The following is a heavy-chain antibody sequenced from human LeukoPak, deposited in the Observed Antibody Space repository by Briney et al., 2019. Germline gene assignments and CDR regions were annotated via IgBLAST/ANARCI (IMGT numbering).Heavy chain of an antibody. V-gene: IGHV1-18*01. CDR2: ISTHNGNT. CDR1: GYTFTSYG. CDR3: AREGYCSGGSCHGWLDP. Sequence: VASVKVSCKASGYTFTSYGINWVRQAPGQGLEWMAWISTHNGNTNNAQKLQDRVTMTTDTSTNTVYMELRNLRSDGTAVYYCAREGYCSGGSCHGWLDPWGQGTLVTVSS. D-gene: IGHD2-15*01. J-gene: IGHJ5*02.